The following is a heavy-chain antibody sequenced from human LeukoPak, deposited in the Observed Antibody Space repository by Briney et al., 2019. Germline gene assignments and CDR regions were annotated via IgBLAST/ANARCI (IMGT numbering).Heavy chain of an antibody. CDR2: ISSSSSTI. CDR1: GFTFSSYS. Sequence: GGSLRLSCAASGFTFSSYSMNWVRQAPGKGLEWVSYISSSSSTIYYADSVKGRFTISRDNAKNSLYLQMNRLRAEDTAVYYCARELWFGDSAFDIWGQGTMVTVSS. V-gene: IGHV3-48*01. CDR3: ARELWFGDSAFDI. D-gene: IGHD3-10*01. J-gene: IGHJ3*02.